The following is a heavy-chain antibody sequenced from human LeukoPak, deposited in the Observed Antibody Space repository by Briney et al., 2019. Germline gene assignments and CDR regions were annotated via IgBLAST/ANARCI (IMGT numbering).Heavy chain of an antibody. CDR1: GFTFISYN. D-gene: IGHD1-26*01. Sequence: GGSLRLSCAASGFTFISYNMNWVRQAPGKGLEWVSSIGHRGSSKFYADSMEGRFTISRDDAKNSLYLQMSSLRTEDTAIYYCVRGRSCEYWGQGTQVTVSS. J-gene: IGHJ4*02. CDR3: VRGRSCEY. CDR2: IGHRGSSK. V-gene: IGHV3-21*01.